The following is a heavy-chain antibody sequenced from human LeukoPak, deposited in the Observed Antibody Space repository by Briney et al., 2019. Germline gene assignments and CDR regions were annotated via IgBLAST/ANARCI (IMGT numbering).Heavy chain of an antibody. CDR1: GGSISSSHYY. CDR2: IYYSGST. CDR3: ARGTGTTSYYYMDV. J-gene: IGHJ6*03. V-gene: IGHV4-61*05. D-gene: IGHD1-7*01. Sequence: NTSETLSLTCTVSGGSISSSHYYWGWIRQPPGKGLEWIGYIYYSGSTNYNPSLKSRVTISVDKSKNQFSLKLSSVTAADTAVYYCARGTGTTSYYYMDVWGKGTTVTVSS.